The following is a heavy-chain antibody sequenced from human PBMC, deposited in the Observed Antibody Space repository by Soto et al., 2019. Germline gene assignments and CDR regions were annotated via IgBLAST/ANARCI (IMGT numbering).Heavy chain of an antibody. D-gene: IGHD2-21*01. V-gene: IGHV4-59*01. Sequence: QVQLQESGPGLVKPSETLSLTCTVSGGSISSYYWSWIRQPPGKGLEWIGYSYYSGSTNYNPSLTSRVTISVDTSKNQFSLKLSSVTAADTAVYYCARRWGGTFDYWGQGTLVTVSS. CDR1: GGSISSYY. CDR3: ARRWGGTFDY. J-gene: IGHJ4*02. CDR2: SYYSGST.